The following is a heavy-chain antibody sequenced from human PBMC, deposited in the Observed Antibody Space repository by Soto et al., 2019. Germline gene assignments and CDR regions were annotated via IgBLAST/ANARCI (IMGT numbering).Heavy chain of an antibody. CDR1: GYTFTSYY. V-gene: IGHV1-46*01. D-gene: IGHD3-3*01. Sequence: ASVKVSCKASGYTFTSYYMHWVRQAPGQGLEWMGIINPSGGSTSYAQKFQGRVTMTRDTSTSTVYMELSSLRSEDTAVYYCARRKLLSWYDFWSWGFAPWGQGTLVTVSS. CDR3: ARRKLLSWYDFWSWGFAP. J-gene: IGHJ5*02. CDR2: INPSGGST.